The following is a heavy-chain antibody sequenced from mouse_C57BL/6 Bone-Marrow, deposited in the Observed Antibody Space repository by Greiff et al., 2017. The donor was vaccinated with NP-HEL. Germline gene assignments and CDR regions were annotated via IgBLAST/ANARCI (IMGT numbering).Heavy chain of an antibody. CDR2: ISSGGSYT. D-gene: IGHD1-1*01. CDR1: GFTFSSYG. V-gene: IGHV5-6*01. CDR3: ARATFYGSSPVAY. J-gene: IGHJ3*01. Sequence: EVMLVESGGDLVKPGGSLKLSCAASGFTFSSYGMSWVRQTPDKRLEWVATISSGGSYTYYPDSVKGRFTISRDNAKNTLYLQMSSLKSEDTAMYYCARATFYGSSPVAYGGRGNRITVSA.